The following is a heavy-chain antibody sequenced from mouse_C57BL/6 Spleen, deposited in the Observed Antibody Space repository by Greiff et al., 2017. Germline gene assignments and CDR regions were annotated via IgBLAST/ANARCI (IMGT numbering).Heavy chain of an antibody. CDR2: IDPSDSYT. Sequence: QVQLQQPGAELVRPGTSVKLSCKASGYTFTSYWMHWVKQRPGQGLEWIGVIDPSDSYTNYNQKFKGKATLTVDTSSSTAYMQLSNLTSGDYAINCCATITTNAMDYWGQGTSVTVSS. V-gene: IGHV1-59*01. J-gene: IGHJ4*01. D-gene: IGHD1-1*01. CDR3: ATITTNAMDY. CDR1: GYTFTSYW.